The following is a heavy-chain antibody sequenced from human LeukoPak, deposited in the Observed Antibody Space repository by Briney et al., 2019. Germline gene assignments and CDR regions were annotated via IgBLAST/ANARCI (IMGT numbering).Heavy chain of an antibody. CDR2: VDPEDGET. Sequence: GASVKASCKASGYTFTDYYMHWVQQAPGKGLEWMGRVDPEDGETIYAEKFQGRVTITADTSTDTAYMELSSLRSEDTAVYYCATVVVVPAAPNWFDPWGQGTLVTVSS. D-gene: IGHD2-2*01. CDR1: GYTFTDYY. J-gene: IGHJ5*02. V-gene: IGHV1-69-2*01. CDR3: ATVVVVPAAPNWFDP.